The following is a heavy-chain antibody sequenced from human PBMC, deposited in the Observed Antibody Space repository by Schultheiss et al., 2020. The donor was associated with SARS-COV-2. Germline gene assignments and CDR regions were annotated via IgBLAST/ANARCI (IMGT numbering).Heavy chain of an antibody. Sequence: GGSLRLSCAASGFTFDDYGMSWVRQAPGKGLEWVSFIRSKASGGTTEYAASVKGRFTISRDDSKSIAYLQMNRLKTEDTAVYYCTSDLAYCSSSSCYVGATNWGQGTLVTVSS. D-gene: IGHD2-2*01. J-gene: IGHJ4*02. V-gene: IGHV3-49*04. CDR1: GFTFDDYG. CDR3: TSDLAYCSSSSCYVGATN. CDR2: IRSKASGGTT.